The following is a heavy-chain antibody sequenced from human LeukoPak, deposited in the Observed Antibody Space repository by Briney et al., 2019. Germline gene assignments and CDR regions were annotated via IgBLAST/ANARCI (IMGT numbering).Heavy chain of an antibody. V-gene: IGHV3-21*01. J-gene: IGHJ4*02. CDR1: KFTFSSYV. Sequence: GGSLRLSCGASKFTFSSYVMNWVRQAPGKGLEWVSSISSNSYEIYYADSVRGRFTISRDNAKNTLYLQMNGLRPEDTAVYYCVLLSLTPGWGQGTLVTVSS. CDR2: ISSNSYEI. D-gene: IGHD3-10*01. CDR3: VLLSLTPG.